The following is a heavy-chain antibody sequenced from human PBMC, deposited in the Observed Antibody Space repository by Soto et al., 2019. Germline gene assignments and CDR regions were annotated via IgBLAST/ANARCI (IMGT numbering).Heavy chain of an antibody. D-gene: IGHD6-19*01. J-gene: IGHJ3*02. CDR1: GFTFSSYE. V-gene: IGHV3-48*03. CDR2: ISSSGSTI. Sequence: LRLSCAASGFTFSSYEMNWVRQAPGKGLEWVSYISSSGSTIYHADSVKGRFTISRDNAKNSLYLQMNSLRAEDTAVYYCARDFSAGYSSGWYAFDIWGQGTMVTVSS. CDR3: ARDFSAGYSSGWYAFDI.